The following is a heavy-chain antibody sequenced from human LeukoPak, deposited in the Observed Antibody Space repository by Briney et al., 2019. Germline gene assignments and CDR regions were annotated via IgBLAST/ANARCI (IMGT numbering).Heavy chain of an antibody. CDR2: INHSGST. V-gene: IGHV4-34*01. CDR3: ARVIAARRPYYYYYMDV. CDR1: GGSFSGYY. D-gene: IGHD6-6*01. Sequence: SETLSLTCAVYGGSFSGYYWSWIRQPPGKGLEWIGEINHSGSTNYNPSLKSRVTISVDTSKNQSSLKLSSVTAADTAVYYCARVIAARRPYYYYYMDVWGKGTTVTVSS. J-gene: IGHJ6*03.